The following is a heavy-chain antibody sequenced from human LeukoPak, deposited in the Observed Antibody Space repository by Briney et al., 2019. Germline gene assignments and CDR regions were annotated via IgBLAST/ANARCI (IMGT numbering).Heavy chain of an antibody. Sequence: PGGSLRLSCAASGFTFSSYSMNWVRQAPGKGLEWVSSISSSSRSYIYYADSVKGRFTISRDNAKNSLYLQMNSLRAEDTAVYYCARESRLGELSDYWGQGTLVTVSS. CDR1: GFTFSSYS. V-gene: IGHV3-21*01. CDR2: ISSSSRSYI. D-gene: IGHD3-16*02. CDR3: ARESRLGELSDY. J-gene: IGHJ4*02.